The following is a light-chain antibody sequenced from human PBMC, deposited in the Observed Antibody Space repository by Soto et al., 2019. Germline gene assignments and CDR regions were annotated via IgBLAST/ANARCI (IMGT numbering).Light chain of an antibody. CDR1: QNIRTY. J-gene: IGKJ2*01. V-gene: IGKV1-39*01. CDR2: AAS. Sequence: DILMTQSPSSLPASVGDRVTITCRANQNIRTYLNWYQQKPGKAPQLLIFAASSLHSGVPSRFSGSGSGTDFTLSISSLQPEDFATYCCQLSYSTPRTFGQGTKLE. CDR3: QLSYSTPRT.